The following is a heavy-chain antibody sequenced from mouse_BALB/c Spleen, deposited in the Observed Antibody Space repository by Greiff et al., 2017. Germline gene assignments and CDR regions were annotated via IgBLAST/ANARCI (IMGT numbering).Heavy chain of an antibody. J-gene: IGHJ4*01. CDR2: ISDGGSYT. V-gene: IGHV5-4*02. D-gene: IGHD2-1*01. CDR1: GFTFSDYY. CDR3: ARGGAYGNSLYYAMDY. Sequence: EVKLVESGGGLVKPGGSLKLSCAASGFTFSDYYMYWVRQTPEKRLEWVATISDGGSYTYYPDSVKGRFTISRDNAKNNLYLQMSSLKSEDTAMYYCARGGAYGNSLYYAMDYWGQGTSVTVSS.